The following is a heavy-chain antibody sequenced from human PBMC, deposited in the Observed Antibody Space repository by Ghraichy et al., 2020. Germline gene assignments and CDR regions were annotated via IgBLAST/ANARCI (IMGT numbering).Heavy chain of an antibody. J-gene: IGHJ5*02. Sequence: GALNISCAASGFTFSSYSMNWVRQAPGKGLEWVSSISSSSSYIYYADSVKGRFTISRDNAKNSLYLQMNSLRAEDTAVYYCARGESIAANWFDPWGQGTLVTVSS. CDR3: ARGESIAANWFDP. V-gene: IGHV3-21*01. CDR2: ISSSSSYI. D-gene: IGHD6-13*01. CDR1: GFTFSSYS.